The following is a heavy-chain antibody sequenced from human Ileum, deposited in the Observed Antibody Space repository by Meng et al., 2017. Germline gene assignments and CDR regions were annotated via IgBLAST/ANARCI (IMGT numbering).Heavy chain of an antibody. CDR2: INHSATT. D-gene: IGHD1-26*01. J-gene: IGHJ2*01. CDR3: ARSERSVYWYFDL. V-gene: IGHV4-34*01. CDR1: GGSFSAYY. Sequence: QGQLQQCGAGLLRPSETLSPTCGVYGGSFSAYYWTWIRQPPGKGLEWIGEINHSATTYYSPSLMGRVSVSVDTSKNQFSLKLTSVTAADTAVYYCARSERSVYWYFDLWGRGTLVTVSS.